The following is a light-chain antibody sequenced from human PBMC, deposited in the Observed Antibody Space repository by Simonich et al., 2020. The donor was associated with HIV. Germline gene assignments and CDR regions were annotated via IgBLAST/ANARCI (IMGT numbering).Light chain of an antibody. Sequence: DIQMTQSPSSLSASVGDRVTITCQASQDISNYLNWDQQKPGKAPKHLIYDASNLETGVPSRFSGSGSVTDFTFTISSLQPEDIATYYCQQYDNSGTFGQGTKLEIK. J-gene: IGKJ2*01. CDR2: DAS. CDR1: QDISNY. V-gene: IGKV1-33*01. CDR3: QQYDNSGT.